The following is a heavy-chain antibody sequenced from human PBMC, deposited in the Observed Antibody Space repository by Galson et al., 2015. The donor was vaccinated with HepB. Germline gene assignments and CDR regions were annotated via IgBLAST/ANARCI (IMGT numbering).Heavy chain of an antibody. D-gene: IGHD3-10*01. CDR3: ARLKYGSGSYYIAY. CDR1: GGTFSSYA. J-gene: IGHJ4*02. V-gene: IGHV1-69*04. Sequence: SVKVSCKASGGTFSSYAISWVRQAPGQGLEWMGRIIPILGIANYAQKFQGRVTITADKSTSTAYMELSSLRSEDTAVYYCARLKYGSGSYYIAYWGQGTLVTVSS. CDR2: IIPILGIA.